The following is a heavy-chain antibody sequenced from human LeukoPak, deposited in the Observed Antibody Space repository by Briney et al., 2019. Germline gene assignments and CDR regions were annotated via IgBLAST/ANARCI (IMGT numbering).Heavy chain of an antibody. V-gene: IGHV3-23*01. CDR1: GFTFSSYA. Sequence: QTGGSLRLSCAASGFTFSSYAMSWVRQAPGKGLEWVSAISGSGGSTYYADSVKGRFTISRDNSKNTLYLQMNSLRAEDTAVYYCAKVGYCSSTSCNDAFDIWGQGTMVTVSS. D-gene: IGHD2-2*01. CDR3: AKVGYCSSTSCNDAFDI. CDR2: ISGSGGST. J-gene: IGHJ3*02.